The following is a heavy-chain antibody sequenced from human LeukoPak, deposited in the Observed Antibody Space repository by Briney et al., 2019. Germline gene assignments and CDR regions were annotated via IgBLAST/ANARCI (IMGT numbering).Heavy chain of an antibody. D-gene: IGHD2-15*01. CDR2: ISGSGGST. V-gene: IGHV3-23*01. CDR3: AKSRRVVVAATLDY. J-gene: IGHJ4*02. Sequence: GGSLRLSCAASGFTFSSYAVSWVRQAPGKGLEWVSAISGSGGSTYYADSVKGRFTISRDNSKNTLYLQMNSLRAEDTAVYYCAKSRRVVVAATLDYWGQGTLVTVSS. CDR1: GFTFSSYA.